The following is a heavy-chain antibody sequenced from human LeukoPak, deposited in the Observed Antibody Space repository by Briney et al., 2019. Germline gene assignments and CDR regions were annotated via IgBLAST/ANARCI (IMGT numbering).Heavy chain of an antibody. J-gene: IGHJ4*02. Sequence: SETLSLTCTVSSGSISSGDYYWSWIRQPPGKGLEWIGYIYYSGSTYYNPSLKSRVTISVDTSKNQFSLKLSSVTAADTAVYYCARALRDYGDYLLDYWGQGTLVTVSS. CDR3: ARALRDYGDYLLDY. V-gene: IGHV4-30-4*01. CDR2: IYYSGST. CDR1: SGSISSGDYY. D-gene: IGHD4-17*01.